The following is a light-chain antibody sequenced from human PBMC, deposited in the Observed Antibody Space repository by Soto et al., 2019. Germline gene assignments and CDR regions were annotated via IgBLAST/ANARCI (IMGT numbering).Light chain of an antibody. V-gene: IGKV3-15*01. J-gene: IGKJ5*01. CDR2: GAS. CDR3: QQYNNRPS. CDR1: QSISDT. Sequence: EIVMTQSPATLSVSPGGRATLSCRASQSISDTLAWYQQKPGQAPRLLIYGASTRATGFPARFSGSGSGADFTLTIRSLQSEDFAVYFCQQYNNRPSFGQGTRLEIK.